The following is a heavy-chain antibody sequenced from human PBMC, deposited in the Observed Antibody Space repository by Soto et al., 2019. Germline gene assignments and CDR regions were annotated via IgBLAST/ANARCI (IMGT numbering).Heavy chain of an antibody. J-gene: IGHJ6*02. Sequence: SETLSLTCTVYGGSFSGYYWRWIRQPPGEGLEWIGEINHSGSTNYNPSLKSRVTISVDTSKNQFSLKLSSVTAADTAVYYCARGRHILTGYYRDLNYGMDVWGQGTTVT. D-gene: IGHD3-9*01. CDR3: ARGRHILTGYYRDLNYGMDV. CDR1: GGSFSGYY. V-gene: IGHV4-34*01. CDR2: INHSGST.